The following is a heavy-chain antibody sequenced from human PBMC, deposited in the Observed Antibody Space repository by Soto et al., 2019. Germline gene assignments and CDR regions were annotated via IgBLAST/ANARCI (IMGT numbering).Heavy chain of an antibody. CDR3: ATRFFSSGWYEFAAGVYYYGMDV. D-gene: IGHD6-19*01. CDR2: ISGSGGST. J-gene: IGHJ6*02. V-gene: IGHV3-23*01. CDR1: GFTFSSYA. Sequence: PGGSLRLSCAASGFTFSSYAMSWVRQAPGKGLEWVSAISGSGGSTYYADSVKGRFTISRDNSKNTLYLQMNSLRAEDTAVYYCATRFFSSGWYEFAAGVYYYGMDVWGQGTTVTVSS.